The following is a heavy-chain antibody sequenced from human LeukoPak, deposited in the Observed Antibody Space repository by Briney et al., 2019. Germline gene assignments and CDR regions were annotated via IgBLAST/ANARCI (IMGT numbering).Heavy chain of an antibody. CDR1: GGSISSSTYY. Sequence: PSETLSLTCTVSGGSISSSTYYWGWIRQPPGKGLEWIGTIYYSGSTYYNPSLKSRVTMSVDTSKNQFSLKLNSVTAADTAVYYCARDGYNPIDYWGQGTLVTVSS. CDR2: IYYSGST. D-gene: IGHD5-24*01. CDR3: ARDGYNPIDY. J-gene: IGHJ4*02. V-gene: IGHV4-39*07.